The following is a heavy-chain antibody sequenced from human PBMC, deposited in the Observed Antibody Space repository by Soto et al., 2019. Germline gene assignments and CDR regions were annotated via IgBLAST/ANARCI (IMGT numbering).Heavy chain of an antibody. CDR3: ARDPAHYDFWSGYRFDP. J-gene: IGHJ5*02. CDR2: IIPIFGTA. D-gene: IGHD3-3*01. V-gene: IGHV1-69*13. CDR1: GGTFSSYA. Sequence: ASVKVSCKASGGTFSSYAISWVRQAPGQGLEWMGGIIPIFGTANYAQKFQGRVTITADESTSTAYMELGSLRSEDTAVYYCARDPAHYDFWSGYRFDPWGQGTLVTVSS.